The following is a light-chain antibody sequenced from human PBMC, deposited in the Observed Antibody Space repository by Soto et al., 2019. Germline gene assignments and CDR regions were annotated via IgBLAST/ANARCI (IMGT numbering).Light chain of an antibody. J-gene: IGKJ4*01. CDR3: QQRYNWPLT. Sequence: EIVLTQSPATLSLSPGERATLSCRAGQSFSSSLSCYQQKHGQAPRRLIYGASNGAAGIPARFSGTGSGTDFTLTISSLEPDDFAVYYCQQRYNWPLTFGGGTKVDIK. V-gene: IGKV3-11*01. CDR1: QSFSSS. CDR2: GAS.